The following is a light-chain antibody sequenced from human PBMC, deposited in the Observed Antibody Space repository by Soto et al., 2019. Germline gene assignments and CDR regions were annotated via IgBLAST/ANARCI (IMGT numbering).Light chain of an antibody. CDR1: QNISRNF. CDR3: QQYGTSSLT. V-gene: IGKV3-20*01. Sequence: EIVLTQSPGSLSSSPGDRVTLSCRASQNISRNFLTWYQQKPSQAHMLIIYDSTIIVTGIPYRFSGSGSGTDFTLTISGLQPDDVAVYYCQQYGTSSLTFGRGTRVDIK. J-gene: IGKJ3*01. CDR2: DST.